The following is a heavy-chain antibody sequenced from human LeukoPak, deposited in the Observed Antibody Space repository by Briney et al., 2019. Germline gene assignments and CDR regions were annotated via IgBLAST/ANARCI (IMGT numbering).Heavy chain of an antibody. J-gene: IGHJ3*02. V-gene: IGHV3-30*02. CDR3: ARGLYDSNSPADALDI. CDR1: GFTFSFYG. Sequence: GGSLRLSCAASGFTFSFYGMHWVRQVPGKGLEWVAFIRYDGTSKYYADSVKGRFTIFRDNSKNTLYLQMNSLRAEDTAVYYCARGLYDSNSPADALDIWGQGTMVIVSS. D-gene: IGHD4-23*01. CDR2: IRYDGTSK.